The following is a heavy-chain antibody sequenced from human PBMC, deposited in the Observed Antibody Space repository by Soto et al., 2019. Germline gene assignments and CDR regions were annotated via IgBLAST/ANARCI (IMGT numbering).Heavy chain of an antibody. J-gene: IGHJ6*02. D-gene: IGHD4-17*01. CDR3: ARVLSYGDYDYYYYGMDV. Sequence: LTCAVSGYSISSGYYWVWIRQTPGKGLEWIGNIYHSGASNYNPSLKSRVSISVDTSKNQFSLKLKSVTAADTAVYYCARVLSYGDYDYYYYGMDVWGQGTTVTVSS. CDR1: GYSISSGYY. V-gene: IGHV4-38-2*01. CDR2: IYHSGAS.